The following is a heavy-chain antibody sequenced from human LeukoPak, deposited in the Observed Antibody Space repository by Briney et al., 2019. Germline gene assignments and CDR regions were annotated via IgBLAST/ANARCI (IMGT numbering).Heavy chain of an antibody. D-gene: IGHD6-13*01. V-gene: IGHV1-2*02. J-gene: IGHJ5*02. CDR1: GYTFTGYY. Sequence: GASVKVSCKASGYTFTGYYMHWVRQAPGQGLEWMGWINPNSGGTNYAQKFQGRVTMTRDTSISTAYMELSRLRSDDTAVYYCARDGDIAAAGNWFDPWGQGTLVTVSS. CDR3: ARDGDIAAAGNWFDP. CDR2: INPNSGGT.